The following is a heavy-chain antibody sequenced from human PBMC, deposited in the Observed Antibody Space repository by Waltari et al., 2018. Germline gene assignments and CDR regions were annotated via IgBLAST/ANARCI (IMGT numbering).Heavy chain of an antibody. CDR3: ARLPTKYYDSLGWGFFDQ. J-gene: IGHJ4*02. CDR1: GDFPSDDH. Sequence: QVQLQESGPGLVKPSETLSLTCTVSGDFPSDDHWTWIRQAPGKGLEWIAYLRNTGATKCTPSLQSRVIVSAVTSKKQFSLRLTSVTAADTAVYYCARLPTKYYDSLGWGFFDQWGQGILVTVSS. CDR2: LRNTGAT. V-gene: IGHV4-59*08. D-gene: IGHD3-22*01.